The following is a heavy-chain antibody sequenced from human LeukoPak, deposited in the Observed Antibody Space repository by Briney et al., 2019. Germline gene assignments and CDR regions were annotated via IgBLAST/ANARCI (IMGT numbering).Heavy chain of an antibody. J-gene: IGHJ4*02. Sequence: ASVTVSCTASGYTFTSYYMHWVRQAPGQGLEWMGIINPSGGSTSYAQKFQGRVTLTRDTSTSTVYMELSSLRSEDTAVYYCARSSTLGNYFDYWGQGTLVTVSS. CDR2: INPSGGST. CDR3: ARSSTLGNYFDY. D-gene: IGHD6-13*01. V-gene: IGHV1-46*01. CDR1: GYTFTSYY.